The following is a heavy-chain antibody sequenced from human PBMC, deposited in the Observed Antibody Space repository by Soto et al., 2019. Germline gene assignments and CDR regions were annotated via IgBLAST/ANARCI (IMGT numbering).Heavy chain of an antibody. Sequence: LETLSHTCPVSGGSSSSYYWSWIRQPPGKGLEWIGYIYYSGSTNYNPSLKSRVTISVDTSKNQFSLKLSSVTAADTAVYYCARSDGRYWGQGTLVTVSS. V-gene: IGHV4-59*01. J-gene: IGHJ4*02. CDR3: ARSDGRY. CDR1: GGSSSSYY. CDR2: IYYSGST.